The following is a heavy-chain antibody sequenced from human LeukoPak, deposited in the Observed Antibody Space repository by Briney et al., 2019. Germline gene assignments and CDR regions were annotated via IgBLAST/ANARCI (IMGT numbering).Heavy chain of an antibody. CDR3: ARGMGTTYYDYVWGSYRYDYFDY. CDR1: GGSISSYY. CDR2: IYTSGST. D-gene: IGHD3-16*02. Sequence: SETLSLTCTVSGGSISSYYWSWIRQPAGKGLEWIGRIYTSGSTNYNPSLKSRVTMSVDTSKNQFSLKLSSVTAADTAVYYCARGMGTTYYDYVWGSYRYDYFDYWGQEPWSPSPQ. J-gene: IGHJ4*01. V-gene: IGHV4-4*07.